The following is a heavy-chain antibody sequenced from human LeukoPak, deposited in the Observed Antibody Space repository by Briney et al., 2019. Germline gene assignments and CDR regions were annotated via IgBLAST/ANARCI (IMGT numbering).Heavy chain of an antibody. CDR3: ARVSPFSFNFDF. J-gene: IGHJ4*02. V-gene: IGHV4-34*11. CDR2: IYYSGTT. Sequence: PSETLSLTCAVYGGSFSGYYWSWIRQPPGKGLEYIGNIYYSGTTNYNPSLKSRVTISVDMSKNQFSLNLSSVTAADTAVYFCARVSPFSFNFDFWGQGALVTVSS. CDR1: GGSFSGYY.